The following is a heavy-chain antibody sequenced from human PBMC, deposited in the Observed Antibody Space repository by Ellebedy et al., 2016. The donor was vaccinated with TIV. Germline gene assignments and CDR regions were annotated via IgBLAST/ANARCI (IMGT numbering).Heavy chain of an antibody. CDR2: LTHTGRT. CDR3: ARGGSFYDS. CDR1: GGCFNSYY. J-gene: IGHJ4*02. Sequence: SETLSLXCTASGGCFNSYYWTWIRQPPGKGLEWVGHLTHTGRTNYNPSLQSRVAISLDSSKTQFSLELNSVTAADTAVYFCARGGSFYDSWGQGTLVTVSS. V-gene: IGHV4-59*13. D-gene: IGHD2-15*01.